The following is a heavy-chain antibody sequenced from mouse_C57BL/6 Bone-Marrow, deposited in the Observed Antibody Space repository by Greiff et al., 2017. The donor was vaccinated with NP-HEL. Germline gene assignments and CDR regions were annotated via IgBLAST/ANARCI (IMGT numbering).Heavy chain of an antibody. V-gene: IGHV3-6*01. CDR1: GYSITSGYY. J-gene: IGHJ1*03. CDR2: ISYDGSN. CDR3: AREGGSYWYFDV. D-gene: IGHD1-1*01. Sequence: EVQLVESGPGLVKPSQSLSLTCSVTGYSITSGYYWNWIRQFPGNKLEWMGYISYDGSNKYNPSLKNRISITRDTSKNQFFLTLNSVTTEDTATYYCAREGGSYWYFDVWGTGTTVTVSS.